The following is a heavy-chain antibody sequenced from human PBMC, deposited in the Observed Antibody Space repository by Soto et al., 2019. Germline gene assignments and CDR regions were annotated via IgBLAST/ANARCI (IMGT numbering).Heavy chain of an antibody. J-gene: IGHJ4*02. D-gene: IGHD6-13*01. Sequence: QVQLVQSGAEVKKPGASVKVSCKASGYTFTSYDINWVRQATGQGLEWMGWMNPNSDNPGYAQKFQGRVTMTRNTSIGTAYMELSSLRSEDTAVYYCARGGQARIPAAGTPYWGQGTLVTVSS. CDR1: GYTFTSYD. CDR3: ARGGQARIPAAGTPY. CDR2: MNPNSDNP. V-gene: IGHV1-8*01.